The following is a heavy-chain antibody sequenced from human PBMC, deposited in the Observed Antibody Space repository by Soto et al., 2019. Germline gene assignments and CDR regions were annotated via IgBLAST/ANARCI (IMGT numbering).Heavy chain of an antibody. Sequence: GASVKVSCKASGYTFTSYAMSWVRQAPGKGLEWVSAISGTGDSTYYADSVKGRFTISRDNSKNTLYLQINSLRAEDTAVYYCAKDRDSSGYYYRNYWGQGTLVTVSS. D-gene: IGHD3-22*01. CDR1: GYTFTSYA. CDR3: AKDRDSSGYYYRNY. V-gene: IGHV3-23*01. J-gene: IGHJ4*02. CDR2: ISGTGDST.